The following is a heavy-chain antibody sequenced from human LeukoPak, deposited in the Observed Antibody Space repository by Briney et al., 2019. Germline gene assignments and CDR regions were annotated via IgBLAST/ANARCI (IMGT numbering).Heavy chain of an antibody. CDR3: ARFPIVGATTR. Sequence: SETLSLTCAVYGVSFSGYYWSWIRQPPGKGLEWIGEINHSGSTNYNPSLKSRVTISVDTSKNQFSLKLSSVTAADTAVYYCARFPIVGATTRWGQGTLVTVSS. J-gene: IGHJ4*02. D-gene: IGHD1-26*01. V-gene: IGHV4-34*01. CDR2: INHSGST. CDR1: GVSFSGYY.